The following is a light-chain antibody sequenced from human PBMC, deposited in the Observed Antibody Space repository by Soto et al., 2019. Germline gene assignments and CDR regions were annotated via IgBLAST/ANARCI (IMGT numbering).Light chain of an antibody. CDR3: SSYTSSSTLYV. Sequence: QSALTQPASVSGSPGQSITISCTGTSSDVGGYNYVSWYQQHPGKAPKLMIYDVSIRPSGVSNRFSGSKSGNTASLTISGLQAEVEADYCCSSYTSSSTLYVFGTGTKLTVL. CDR2: DVS. J-gene: IGLJ1*01. CDR1: SSDVGGYNY. V-gene: IGLV2-14*01.